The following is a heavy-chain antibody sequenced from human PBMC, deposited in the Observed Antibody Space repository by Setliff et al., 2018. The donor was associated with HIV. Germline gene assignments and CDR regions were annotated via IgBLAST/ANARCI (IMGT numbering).Heavy chain of an antibody. Sequence: ASVKVSCKASGYTFSTHAMHWVRQAPGQRLEWMGWINAGNGNTKYSQKFQGRVTITRDTSATTAYMELRSLRSEDTAVYYCARGRGLYSSGYFIDYWGQGTLVTVS. CDR3: ARGRGLYSSGYFIDY. CDR1: GYTFSTHA. D-gene: IGHD6-19*01. V-gene: IGHV1-3*01. CDR2: INAGNGNT. J-gene: IGHJ4*02.